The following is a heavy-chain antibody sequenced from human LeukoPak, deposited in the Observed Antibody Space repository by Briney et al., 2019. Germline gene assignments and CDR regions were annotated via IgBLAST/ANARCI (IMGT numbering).Heavy chain of an antibody. V-gene: IGHV4-30-4*08. CDR3: ARTIVVVPAAPDVGPGWFDP. CDR2: IYYSGST. J-gene: IGHJ5*02. CDR1: GGSISSGDYY. D-gene: IGHD2-2*01. Sequence: SQTLSLTCTVSGGSISSGDYYWSWIRQPPGKGLEWIGYIYYSGSTYYNPSLKSRVTISVDTSKNQFSLKLSSVTAADTAVYYCARTIVVVPAAPDVGPGWFDPWGQGTLVTVSS.